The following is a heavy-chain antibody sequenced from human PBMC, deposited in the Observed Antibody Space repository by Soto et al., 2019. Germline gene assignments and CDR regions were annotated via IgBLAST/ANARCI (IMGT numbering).Heavy chain of an antibody. V-gene: IGHV1-69*13. CDR2: IIPIFGTA. CDR1: GGTFSSYA. CDR3: ARRTNYYYYYGMDV. Sequence: ASVKVSCKASGGTFSSYAISWVRQAPGQGLEWMGGIIPIFGTANYAQKVQGRVTITADESTSTAYMELSTLRSEDTAVYYCARRTNYYYYYGMDVWGQGTTVTVSS. J-gene: IGHJ6*02.